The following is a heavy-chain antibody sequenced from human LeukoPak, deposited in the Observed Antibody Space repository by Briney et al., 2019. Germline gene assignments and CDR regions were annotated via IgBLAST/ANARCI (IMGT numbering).Heavy chain of an antibody. CDR1: GGSISSGSYY. Sequence: PSETLSLTFTVSGGSISSGSYYWSWIRQPAGKGLEWIGRIYTSGSTNYNPSLKSRVTISVDTSNNQFSLKLSSVTAADTAVYYCARDLASGWFDPWGQGTLVTVSS. J-gene: IGHJ5*02. V-gene: IGHV4-61*02. D-gene: IGHD1-26*01. CDR3: ARDLASGWFDP. CDR2: IYTSGST.